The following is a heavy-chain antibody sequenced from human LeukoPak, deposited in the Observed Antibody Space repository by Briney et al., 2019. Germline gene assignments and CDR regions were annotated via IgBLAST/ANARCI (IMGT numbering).Heavy chain of an antibody. Sequence: PSETLSLTCAVYGGSFSAYYWSWIRQPPGKGLEWIGEINHSGSTNYNPSLKSRVTISVDTSKNQFSLKLRSVTAVDTAEYFCARGGLPLTILDQWFDPRGQGTLVTVSS. J-gene: IGHJ5*02. CDR1: GGSFSAYY. CDR2: INHSGST. CDR3: ARGGLPLTILDQWFDP. V-gene: IGHV4-34*01. D-gene: IGHD1-1*01.